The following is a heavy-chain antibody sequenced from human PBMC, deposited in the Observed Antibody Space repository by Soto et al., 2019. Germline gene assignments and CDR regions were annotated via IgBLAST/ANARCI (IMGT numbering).Heavy chain of an antibody. J-gene: IGHJ3*02. Sequence: SGTLCLTCTVSGGSISSSSYYWGWIRQPPGKGLEWIGSIYYSGSTYYNPSLKSRVTISVDTSKNQFSLKLSSVTAADTAVYYCARSTVTTDDAFDIWGQGTMVTVS. CDR1: GGSISSSSYY. V-gene: IGHV4-39*01. CDR2: IYYSGST. CDR3: ARSTVTTDDAFDI. D-gene: IGHD4-17*01.